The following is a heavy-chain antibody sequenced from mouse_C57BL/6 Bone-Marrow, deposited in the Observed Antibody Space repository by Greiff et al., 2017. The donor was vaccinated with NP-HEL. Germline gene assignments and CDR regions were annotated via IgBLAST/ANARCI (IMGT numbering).Heavy chain of an antibody. J-gene: IGHJ2*01. Sequence: QVQLKQSGAELARPGASVKLSCKASGYTFTSYGISWVKQRTGQGLEWIGEIYPRSGNTYYNEKFKGKATLTADKSSSTAYMELRSLTSEDSAVYFCARPIYYGNSHYFDYWGQGTTLTVSS. CDR2: IYPRSGNT. CDR3: ARPIYYGNSHYFDY. CDR1: GYTFTSYG. V-gene: IGHV1-81*01. D-gene: IGHD2-1*01.